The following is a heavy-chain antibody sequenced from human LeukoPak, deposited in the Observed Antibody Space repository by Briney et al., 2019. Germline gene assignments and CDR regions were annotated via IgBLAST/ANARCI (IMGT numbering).Heavy chain of an antibody. D-gene: IGHD3-22*01. CDR3: ARDPDDSSGYPPNY. CDR1: GYTFTSYD. Sequence: ASVKVSCKASGYTFTSYDINWVRQATGQGLEWMGWMNPNSGNTGYAQKFQGRVTMTRNTSISTAYMELSSLRSEDTAVYYCARDPDDSSGYPPNYWGQGTLVTVSS. CDR2: MNPNSGNT. V-gene: IGHV1-8*01. J-gene: IGHJ4*02.